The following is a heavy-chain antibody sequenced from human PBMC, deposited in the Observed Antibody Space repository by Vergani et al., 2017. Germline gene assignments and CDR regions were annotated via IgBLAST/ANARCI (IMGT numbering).Heavy chain of an antibody. CDR2: IIPILGIA. D-gene: IGHD3-10*01. J-gene: IGHJ4*02. Sequence: QVQLVQSGAEVKKPGSSVKVSCKASGGTFSSYAISWVRQAPGQGLEWMGRIIPILGIANYAQKFQGRVTITADKSTSTAYMELSSLRSEDTAVYYCARGGSGSYFAFLGDWGQGTLVTVSS. V-gene: IGHV1-69*04. CDR1: GGTFSSYA. CDR3: ARGGSGSYFAFLGD.